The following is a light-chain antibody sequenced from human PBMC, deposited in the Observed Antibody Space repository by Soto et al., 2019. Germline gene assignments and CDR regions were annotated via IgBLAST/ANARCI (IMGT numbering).Light chain of an antibody. Sequence: DIQMTQSPSTLSASVGDRVTITCRVSQSISRWLAWYQQKPGKAPKLLIYDASSLESGVPSRFSGSGSGTDFTLTISSLQPEDFATYYCQQSYSTLTWTFGQGTKVDI. J-gene: IGKJ1*01. V-gene: IGKV1-5*01. CDR2: DAS. CDR1: QSISRW. CDR3: QQSYSTLTWT.